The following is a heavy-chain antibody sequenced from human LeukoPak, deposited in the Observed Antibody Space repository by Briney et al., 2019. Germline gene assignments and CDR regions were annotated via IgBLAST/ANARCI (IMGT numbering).Heavy chain of an antibody. J-gene: IGHJ4*02. CDR2: ISSTSSFI. CDR1: GFTFSSYS. CDR3: ARDSTGWYFFDY. Sequence: GGSLRLSCAASGFTFSSYSMNWVRLAPGKGLEWVSSISSTSSFIYYADSVKGRFTISRDNAKNSLYLQINSLRAEDTAVYYCARDSTGWYFFDYWGQGTLVTVSS. D-gene: IGHD6-19*01. V-gene: IGHV3-21*01.